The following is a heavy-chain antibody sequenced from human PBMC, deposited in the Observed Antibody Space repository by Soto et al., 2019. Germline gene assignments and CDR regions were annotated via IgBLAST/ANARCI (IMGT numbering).Heavy chain of an antibody. D-gene: IGHD3-16*01. V-gene: IGHV3-72*01. Sequence: GGSLRLSCAASGFTFSDHYMDWVRQAPGKGLEWVGRTRNKANSYTTEYAASVKGRFTISRDDSKNSLYLQMNSLKTEDTAVYYCARAAPPNDPRSFDIWGQGTMVTVSS. CDR1: GFTFSDHY. J-gene: IGHJ3*02. CDR3: ARAAPPNDPRSFDI. CDR2: TRNKANSYTT.